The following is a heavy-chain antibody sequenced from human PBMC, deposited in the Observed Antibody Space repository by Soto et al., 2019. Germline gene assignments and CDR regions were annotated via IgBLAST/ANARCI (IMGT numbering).Heavy chain of an antibody. J-gene: IGHJ4*02. V-gene: IGHV3-74*01. D-gene: IGHD1-1*01. CDR3: ATVFER. CDR2: VDSAGSGT. Sequence: GPLVESGGGSVQPGGSLRLSCVASGLTLSGFWMHWVRQVPGKGLVWVARVDSAGSGTSYADSVKGRFTISRDNAKNRLYLQMDSLRVADTAVYYCATVFERCGQGIPVSVAA. CDR1: GLTLSGFW.